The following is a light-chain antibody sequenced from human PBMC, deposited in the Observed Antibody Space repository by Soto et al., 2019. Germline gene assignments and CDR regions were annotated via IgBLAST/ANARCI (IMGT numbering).Light chain of an antibody. CDR1: SSNIGSNT. CDR3: AAWDDSLKGV. V-gene: IGLV1-44*01. J-gene: IGLJ1*01. CDR2: SNN. Sequence: QAVVTQPPSASGTPGQRVTISCSGSSSNIGSNTVNWYQQLPGTAPKLLIYSNNQRPSGVPDRFSGSKSGTSASLAISGLQSEDEADYYCAAWDDSLKGVFGTGTKLT.